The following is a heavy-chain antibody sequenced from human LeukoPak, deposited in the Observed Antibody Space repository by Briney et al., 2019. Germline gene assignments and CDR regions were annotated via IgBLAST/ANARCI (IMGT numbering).Heavy chain of an antibody. V-gene: IGHV4-38-2*02. J-gene: IGHJ4*02. CDR2: IYHSGST. CDR3: ARSRDPYYYDSSGYYY. D-gene: IGHD3-22*01. Sequence: PSETLSLTCTVSGYSISSGYYWGWIRQPPGKGLEWIGSIYHSGSTYYNPSLKSRVTISVDTSKNQFSLKLSSVTAADTAVYYCARSRDPYYYDSSGYYYWGQGTLVTVSS. CDR1: GYSISSGYY.